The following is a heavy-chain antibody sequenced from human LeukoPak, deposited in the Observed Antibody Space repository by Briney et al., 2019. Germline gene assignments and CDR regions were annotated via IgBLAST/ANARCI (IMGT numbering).Heavy chain of an antibody. CDR3: ASSKPLYCSSTSCDYYYYYYMDV. V-gene: IGHV1-69*05. CDR2: IIPIFGTA. CDR1: GGTFSSYA. J-gene: IGHJ6*03. Sequence: SVKVSCKASGGTFSSYAISWVRQAPGQGLEWMGGIIPIFGTANYAQKFQGRVTITTDGSTSTAYMELSSLRSEDTAVYYCASSKPLYCSSTSCDYYYYYYMDVWGKGTTVTVSS. D-gene: IGHD2-2*01.